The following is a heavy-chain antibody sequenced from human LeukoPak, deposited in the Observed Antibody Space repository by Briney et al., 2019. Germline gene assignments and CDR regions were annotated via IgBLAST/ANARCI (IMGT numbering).Heavy chain of an antibody. D-gene: IGHD3-16*01. J-gene: IGHJ5*02. CDR2: ISSSSSYI. CDR3: ARGGSRNNWFDP. Sequence: PGGSLRLSCTASGFIFSSYSMNWVRQAPGKGLEWVSSISSSSSYIYYADSVKGRFTISRDNAKNSLYLQMNSLRAEDTAVYYCARGGSRNNWFDPWGRGTLVTVSS. V-gene: IGHV3-21*01. CDR1: GFIFSSYS.